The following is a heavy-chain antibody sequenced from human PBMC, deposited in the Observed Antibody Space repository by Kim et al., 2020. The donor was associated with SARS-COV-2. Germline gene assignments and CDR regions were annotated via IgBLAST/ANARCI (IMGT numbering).Heavy chain of an antibody. D-gene: IGHD6-19*01. V-gene: IGHV4-59*01. Sequence: PTRKSRVTISVDPSKNQFSLKLSSVTAADTAVYYCARIAVAGTALFDYWGQGTLVTVSS. CDR3: ARIAVAGTALFDY. J-gene: IGHJ4*02.